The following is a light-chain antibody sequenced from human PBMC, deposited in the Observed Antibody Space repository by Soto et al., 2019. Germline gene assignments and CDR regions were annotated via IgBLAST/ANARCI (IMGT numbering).Light chain of an antibody. J-gene: IGKJ1*01. CDR3: QQYNSYRA. V-gene: IGKV1-5*03. Sequence: DIQMTQSPSTLSASVGDRVTITCRASQSISSWLAWYQKKPGKAPKLLIYKASSLESGVPSRFSGSGSGTEFTLTISSLQPDDCATYYCQQYNSYRAFGQGTKVEIK. CDR1: QSISSW. CDR2: KAS.